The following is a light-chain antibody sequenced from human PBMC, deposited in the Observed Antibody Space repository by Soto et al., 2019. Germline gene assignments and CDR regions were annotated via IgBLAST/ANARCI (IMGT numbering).Light chain of an antibody. CDR2: GAS. J-gene: IGKJ3*01. Sequence: DIPMTQSPSSLSASVGARVSITCQASQDIGTSLSWFQHKPGRAPKLLIYGASYLETGVSSRFRGSGSGTDFTFTITSLQPEDIATYYCQHYNNLPPFTFGPGTIVDIK. CDR1: QDIGTS. V-gene: IGKV1-33*01. CDR3: QHYNNLPPFT.